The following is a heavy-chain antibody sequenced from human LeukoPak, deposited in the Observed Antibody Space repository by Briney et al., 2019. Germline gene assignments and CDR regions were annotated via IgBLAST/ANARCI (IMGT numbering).Heavy chain of an antibody. D-gene: IGHD6-13*01. CDR2: IYYSGST. CDR3: ARTYSSSRPLNWFDP. V-gene: IGHV4-59*08. CDR1: GGSISSYY. J-gene: IGHJ5*02. Sequence: SETLSLTCTVSGGSISSYYWSWIRQPPGKGLEWIGYIYYSGSTNYNPSLKSRVTISVDTSKNQFSLKLSSVTAADTAVYYCARTYSSSRPLNWFDPWGQGTLVTVSS.